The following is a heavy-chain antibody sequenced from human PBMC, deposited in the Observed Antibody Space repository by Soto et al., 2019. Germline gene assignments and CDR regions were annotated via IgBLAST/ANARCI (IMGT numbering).Heavy chain of an antibody. J-gene: IGHJ6*02. Sequence: ASVKVCCKASGYTFTSYYMHWVRQAPGQGLEWMEIINPSGGSTSYAQKFQGRVTMTRDTSTSTVYMELSSLRPEDTAVYYCARERMTTVVTSYYYYGMDVWGQGTTVTVSS. CDR1: GYTFTSYY. CDR3: ARERMTTVVTSYYYYGMDV. V-gene: IGHV1-46*01. D-gene: IGHD4-17*01. CDR2: INPSGGST.